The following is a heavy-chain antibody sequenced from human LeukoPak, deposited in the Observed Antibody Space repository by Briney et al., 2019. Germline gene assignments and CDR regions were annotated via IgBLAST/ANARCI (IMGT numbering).Heavy chain of an antibody. CDR2: ISGGSDYI. D-gene: IGHD3-9*01. J-gene: IGHJ6*02. CDR1: GFTFSTYS. V-gene: IGHV3-21*01. CDR3: ASNTISLGPYYYYGMDV. Sequence: GGSLRLSCAASGFTFSTYSMNWVRQAPGKGLEWVSSISGGSDYIYYADSVKGRFSISRDNARNSLYLQMISLRAEDTALYYCASNTISLGPYYYYGMDVWGQGTTVTVSS.